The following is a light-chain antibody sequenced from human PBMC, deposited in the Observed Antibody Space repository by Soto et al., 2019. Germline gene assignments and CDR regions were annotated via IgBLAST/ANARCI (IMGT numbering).Light chain of an antibody. J-gene: IGKJ5*01. CDR2: GAS. CDR3: QQYNKWPPIT. CDR1: QSVSSH. Sequence: EIGLTQSPGTLSLSPGERATLSCRAGQSVSSHLAWYQQKPGQAPRLLIYGASTRATGIPARFSGSGFGTEFTLTISSLQSEDFAVYYCQQYNKWPPITFGQGTRLENK. V-gene: IGKV3-15*01.